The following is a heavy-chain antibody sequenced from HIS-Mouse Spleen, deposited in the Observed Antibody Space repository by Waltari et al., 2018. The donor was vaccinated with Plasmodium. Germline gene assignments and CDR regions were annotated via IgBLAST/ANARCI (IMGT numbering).Heavy chain of an antibody. CDR1: GFTCSSYW. Sequence: EVQLVESVGGLVQPGGSLRLSCAASGFTCSSYWMSWVRQAPGKGREWVANIKQDGSEKYYVDSVKGRFTISRDNAKNSLYLQMNSLRAEDTAVYYCASSWYWYFDLWGRGTLVTVSS. J-gene: IGHJ2*01. CDR2: IKQDGSEK. D-gene: IGHD6-13*01. V-gene: IGHV3-7*01. CDR3: ASSWYWYFDL.